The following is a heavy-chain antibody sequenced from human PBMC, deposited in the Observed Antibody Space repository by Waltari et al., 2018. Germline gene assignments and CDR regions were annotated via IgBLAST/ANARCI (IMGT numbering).Heavy chain of an antibody. V-gene: IGHV4-39*01. CDR3: ARHNEYFYDRRALLDP. J-gene: IGHJ5*02. D-gene: IGHD3-22*01. CDR2: IYYSGST. CDR1: GGSISSSSYY. Sequence: QLQLQESGPGLVKPSETLSLTCTVSGGSISSSSYYWGWIGQPPGKGLEWIGSIYYSGSTYYNPSLKRRVTISVDTSKNQFSLKLSSVTAADTAVYYCARHNEYFYDRRALLDPWGQGTLVTVSS.